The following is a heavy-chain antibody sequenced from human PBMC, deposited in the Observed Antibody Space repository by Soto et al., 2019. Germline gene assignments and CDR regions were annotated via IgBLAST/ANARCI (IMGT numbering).Heavy chain of an antibody. CDR3: ARLAVATIGRDYYYGMDV. V-gene: IGHV4-34*01. Sequence: PSETLSLTCAVYGGSFSGYYWSWIRQPPEKGLEWIREINHSGSTNYNPYLKSRVTISVDTSKNQFSLKLSSVTAADTAVYYCARLAVATIGRDYYYGMDVWGQGTTVTVSS. CDR2: INHSGST. J-gene: IGHJ6*02. CDR1: GGSFSGYY. D-gene: IGHD5-12*01.